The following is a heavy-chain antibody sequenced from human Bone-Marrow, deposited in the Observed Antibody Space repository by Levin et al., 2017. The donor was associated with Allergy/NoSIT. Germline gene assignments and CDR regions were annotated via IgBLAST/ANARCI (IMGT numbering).Heavy chain of an antibody. D-gene: IGHD2-2*01. V-gene: IGHV1-69*13. CDR2: IIPIFGTA. Sequence: RASVKVSCKASGGTFSSYAISWVRQAPGQGLEWMGGIIPIFGTANYAQKFQGRVTITADESTSTAYMELSSLRSEDTAVYYCAREESPAIVVVPVTPLGRTHEYYYFDYWGQGTLVTVSS. CDR3: AREESPAIVVVPVTPLGRTHEYYYFDY. J-gene: IGHJ4*02. CDR1: GGTFSSYA.